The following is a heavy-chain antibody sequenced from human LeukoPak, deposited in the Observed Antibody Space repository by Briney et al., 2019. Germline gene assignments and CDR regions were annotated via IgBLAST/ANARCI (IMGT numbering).Heavy chain of an antibody. CDR2: IKENGNEQ. CDR1: GFSFSSFW. D-gene: IGHD1-14*01. V-gene: IGHV3-7*01. Sequence: GGSLRLSCAASGFSFSSFWMSWVRQAPGKGPEWVAHIKENGNEQYYADSVKGRFTISRDNAQKSLWLQMNSLRVEDTAVYYCARGPGDFDACDIWGQGTMVTVSS. CDR3: ARGPGDFDACDI. J-gene: IGHJ3*02.